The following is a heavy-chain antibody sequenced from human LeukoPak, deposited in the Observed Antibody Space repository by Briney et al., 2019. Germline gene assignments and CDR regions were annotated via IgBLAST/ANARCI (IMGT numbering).Heavy chain of an antibody. CDR3: ARPPNWGGNEMGDH. CDR2: ISSSCSTI. CDR1: GFTFSSYA. D-gene: IGHD7-27*01. V-gene: IGHV3-48*04. Sequence: QPGGSLRLSCAASGFTFSSYAMSWVRQPPGKGLEWVSYISSSCSTIYYADSVKGRFTIARDNAKNSLYLQMNSLRADDTAGYYCARPPNWGGNEMGDHWGRGTLVTVPS. J-gene: IGHJ5*02.